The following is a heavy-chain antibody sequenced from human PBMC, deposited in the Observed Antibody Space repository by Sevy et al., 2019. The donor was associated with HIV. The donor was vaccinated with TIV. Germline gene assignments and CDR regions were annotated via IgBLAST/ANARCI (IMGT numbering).Heavy chain of an antibody. D-gene: IGHD2-8*02. CDR2: VCFGGSTI. CDR1: GFTFSIYT. Sequence: GGSLRLSCAASGFTFSIYTMSWVRQAPGKGLEWVSTVCFGGSTIHYADSVKGRFTISRDNSKNTLYLQMNSLRADDTVLYYCAREGCTGSHDYWGQGTLVTVSS. V-gene: IGHV3-23*01. J-gene: IGHJ4*02. CDR3: AREGCTGSHDY.